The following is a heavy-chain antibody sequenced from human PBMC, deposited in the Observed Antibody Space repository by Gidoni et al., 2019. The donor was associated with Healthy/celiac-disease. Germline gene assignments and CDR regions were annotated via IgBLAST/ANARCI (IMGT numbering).Heavy chain of an antibody. V-gene: IGHV1-69*01. CDR3: ARVIAAAFVWFDP. CDR2: IIPIFGTA. Sequence: QVQLVQSGAEVKKPGSSVKVYCKASGGTFSSYALSWVRQAPGQGLEWMGGIIPIFGTANYEQKFQGRVTITADESTSTAYMELSSLRSEDTAVYYCARVIAAAFVWFDPWGQGTLVTVSS. D-gene: IGHD6-13*01. J-gene: IGHJ5*02. CDR1: GGTFSSYA.